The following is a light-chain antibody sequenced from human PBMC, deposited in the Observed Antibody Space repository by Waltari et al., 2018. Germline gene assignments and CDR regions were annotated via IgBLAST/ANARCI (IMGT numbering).Light chain of an antibody. V-gene: IGLV1-47*01. J-gene: IGLJ2*01. CDR3: AAWDDSLSGVV. CDR2: RNN. CDR1: SSNIGSNY. Sequence: QSVLTQPPSASGTPGQRVTISCSGSSSNIGSNYVYWYQQLPGTAPKLLINRNNQRPSGGPVRFSGSKSGTSASLAISGLRSEDEADYYCAAWDDSLSGVVFGGGTKLTVL.